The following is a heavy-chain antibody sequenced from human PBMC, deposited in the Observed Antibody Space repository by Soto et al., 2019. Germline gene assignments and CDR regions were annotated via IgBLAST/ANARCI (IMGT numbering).Heavy chain of an antibody. J-gene: IGHJ6*02. Sequence: GGSLRLSCAASGFTFSTYGMHWVRQAPGKGLEWVAVIWYDGSNKYYADSVKGRFTISRDNSKNTLYLQMNSLRAEDTAVYYCARERSHSGTDVWGQGTTVTVSS. V-gene: IGHV3-33*01. CDR1: GFTFSTYG. D-gene: IGHD4-4*01. CDR2: IWYDGSNK. CDR3: ARERSHSGTDV.